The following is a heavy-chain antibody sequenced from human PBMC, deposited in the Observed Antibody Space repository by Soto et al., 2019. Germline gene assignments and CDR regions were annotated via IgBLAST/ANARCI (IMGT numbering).Heavy chain of an antibody. Sequence: SETLSLTCTVSGGSMSSYYWSWIRQPPGKGLEWIGYIYYSGSTNYNPSLKSRVTISVDTSKNQFSLKLSSVTAADTAVYYCARKKARFGELSSVWFDPWGQGTLVTVSS. CDR2: IYYSGST. V-gene: IGHV4-59*01. CDR1: GGSMSSYY. J-gene: IGHJ5*02. CDR3: ARKKARFGELSSVWFDP. D-gene: IGHD3-10*01.